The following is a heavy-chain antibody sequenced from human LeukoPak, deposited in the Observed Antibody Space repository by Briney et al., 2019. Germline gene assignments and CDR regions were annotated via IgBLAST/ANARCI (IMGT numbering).Heavy chain of an antibody. D-gene: IGHD1-20*01. J-gene: IGHJ6*04. CDR1: GFTFSSYA. V-gene: IGHV3-23*01. CDR3: ANYNWNYGMDV. CDR2: ISGSGGNT. Sequence: GGSLRLSCAASGFTFSSYAMSWVRQAPGKGLEWVSAISGSGGNTYYADSVKGRFTISRDNSKNTLYLQMNRLRAEDTAVYYCANYNWNYGMDVWGKGTTVTVSS.